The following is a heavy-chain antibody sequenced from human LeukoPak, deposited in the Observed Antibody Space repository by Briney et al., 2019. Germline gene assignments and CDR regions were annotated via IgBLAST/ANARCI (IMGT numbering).Heavy chain of an antibody. J-gene: IGHJ4*02. CDR1: GFTFSSYN. CDR3: AVRFDY. D-gene: IGHD3-16*02. CDR2: ISGSGGST. V-gene: IGHV3-48*04. Sequence: PGGSLRLSCAASGFTFSSYNMNWVRQAPGKGLEWVSEISGSGGSTYYADSVKGRFTTSRDNAKNSLYLQMNSLRAEDTAVYYCAVRFDYWGQGILVTVSS.